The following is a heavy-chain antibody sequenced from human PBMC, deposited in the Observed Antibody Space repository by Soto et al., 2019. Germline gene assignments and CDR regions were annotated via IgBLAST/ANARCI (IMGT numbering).Heavy chain of an antibody. Sequence: ASVKVSCKVSGYTLTELSMHWVRQAPGKGLEWMGGFDPEDGETIYAQKFQGRVTMTEDTSTDTAYMELSSLRSEDTAVYYCATGYCSSTSWPLCGMDVWGQGTTVTVSS. CDR2: FDPEDGET. J-gene: IGHJ6*02. V-gene: IGHV1-24*01. CDR1: GYTLTELS. CDR3: ATGYCSSTSWPLCGMDV. D-gene: IGHD2-2*01.